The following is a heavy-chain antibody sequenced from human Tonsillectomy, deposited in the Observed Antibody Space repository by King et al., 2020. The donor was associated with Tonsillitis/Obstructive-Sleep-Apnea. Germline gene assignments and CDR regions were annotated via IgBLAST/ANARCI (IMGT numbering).Heavy chain of an antibody. CDR1: GFTFSSYW. D-gene: IGHD3-3*01. Sequence: VQLVESGGGLVQPGGSLRLSCAASGFTFSSYWMHWVRQAPGKGLVWVSRINSDGSSTSYADSVKGRFTISRDNAKNTLYLQMNSLRAEDTAVYFYAREPLSGYYSVDHWGQGTLVTVSS. CDR3: AREPLSGYYSVDH. CDR2: INSDGSST. V-gene: IGHV3-74*01. J-gene: IGHJ4*02.